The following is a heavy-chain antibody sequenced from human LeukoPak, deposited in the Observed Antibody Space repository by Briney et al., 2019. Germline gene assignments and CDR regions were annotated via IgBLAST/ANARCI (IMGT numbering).Heavy chain of an antibody. J-gene: IGHJ4*02. V-gene: IGHV1-2*02. Sequence: ASVKVSCKASGYTFTGYYMHWVRQAPGQGLEWMGWINPNSGDTNFAQKFQGRVTMIRDTSISTAYMELSRLRSDDTAVYYCTREGSSGYYLLYWGQGTLVTVSS. CDR1: GYTFTGYY. CDR3: TREGSSGYYLLY. D-gene: IGHD3-22*01. CDR2: INPNSGDT.